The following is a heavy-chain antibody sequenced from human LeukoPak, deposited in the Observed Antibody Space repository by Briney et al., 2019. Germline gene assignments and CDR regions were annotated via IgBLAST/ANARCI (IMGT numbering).Heavy chain of an antibody. CDR3: AKVSRPLWFGELLDY. CDR1: GFTFRNFW. CDR2: ISGSGGST. D-gene: IGHD3-10*01. Sequence: GGSLRLSCAASGFTFRNFWMSWVRQAPGKGLEWVSAISGSGGSTYYADSVKGRFTISRDNSKNTLYLQMNSLRAEDTAVYYCAKVSRPLWFGELLDYWGQGTLVTVSS. V-gene: IGHV3-23*01. J-gene: IGHJ4*02.